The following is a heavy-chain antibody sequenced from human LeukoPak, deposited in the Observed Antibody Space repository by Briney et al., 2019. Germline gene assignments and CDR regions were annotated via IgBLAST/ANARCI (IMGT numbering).Heavy chain of an antibody. Sequence: PGGSLRLSCAASGFTFSSYAMSWVRQAPGKGLEWVAVISYDGSNKYYADSVKGRFTISRDNSKNTLYLQMNSLRAEDTAVYYCAKDVGDSRYCTNGVCYLDYWGQGTLVTVSS. V-gene: IGHV3-30*18. CDR1: GFTFSSYA. J-gene: IGHJ4*02. CDR2: ISYDGSNK. CDR3: AKDVGDSRYCTNGVCYLDY. D-gene: IGHD2-8*01.